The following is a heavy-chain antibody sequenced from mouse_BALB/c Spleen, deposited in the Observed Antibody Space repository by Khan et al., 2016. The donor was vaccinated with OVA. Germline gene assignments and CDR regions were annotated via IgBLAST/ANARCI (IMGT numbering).Heavy chain of an antibody. D-gene: IGHD1-1*01. J-gene: IGHJ3*01. CDR1: GYPLTSYW. Sequence: QVQLQQPGAELVKPGASVKLSCTASGYPLTSYWLHWVKQRPGQGLEWIGEIDPSDSYTNYNQKFKGKATLTLDKSSSTTYMQLSSLTSEESAVYYCARSFHYGSRTWFAYWGQGTLVTVSA. CDR3: ARSFHYGSRTWFAY. CDR2: IDPSDSYT. V-gene: IGHV1-69*02.